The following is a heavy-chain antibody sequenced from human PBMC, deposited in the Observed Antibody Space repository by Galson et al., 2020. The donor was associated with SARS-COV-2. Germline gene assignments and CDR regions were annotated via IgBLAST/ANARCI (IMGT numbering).Heavy chain of an antibody. CDR3: VRHGYCSSGSCSANDAFHI. CDR2: MYYIGRS. V-gene: IGHV4-59*08. J-gene: IGHJ3*02. Sequence: ETSETLSLTCSISGASLSSDFWSWIRQPPGKGLEWIGFMYYIGRSNNNPSLKSRVTILVDMSKSHLSLELRSVTAADTAVYYCVRHGYCSSGSCSANDAFHIWGQGTMVTVSS. D-gene: IGHD2-2*03. CDR1: GASLSSDF.